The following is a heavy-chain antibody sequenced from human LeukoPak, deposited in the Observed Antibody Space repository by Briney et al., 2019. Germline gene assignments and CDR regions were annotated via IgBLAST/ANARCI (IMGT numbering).Heavy chain of an antibody. CDR1: GYSISSGYY. CDR3: ARGPYSYDSSGAFDI. V-gene: IGHV4-38-2*02. D-gene: IGHD3-22*01. Sequence: SETLSLTRTVSGYSISSGYYWGWIRQPPGKGLEWIGNIYNRGSTYSNVPLHSRVTISLDTSNNQFSLKLNSVTAADTAVYFCARGPYSYDSSGAFDIWGQGTMVTVSS. J-gene: IGHJ3*02. CDR2: IYNRGST.